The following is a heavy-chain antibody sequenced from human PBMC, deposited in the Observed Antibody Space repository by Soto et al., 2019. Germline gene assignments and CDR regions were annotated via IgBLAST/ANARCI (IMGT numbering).Heavy chain of an antibody. Sequence: EVQLLESGGGLVQPGGSLRLSCAASGFTFSSYAMSWVRQAPGKGLEWVSAISGSGGSTYYADSVKGRFTISRDNSKNTLYLQMNSLRAEDTAVYYCFSRVVVVAATNYDAFDIWGQGTMVTVSS. CDR2: ISGSGGST. D-gene: IGHD2-15*01. J-gene: IGHJ3*02. V-gene: IGHV3-23*01. CDR1: GFTFSSYA. CDR3: FSRVVVVAATNYDAFDI.